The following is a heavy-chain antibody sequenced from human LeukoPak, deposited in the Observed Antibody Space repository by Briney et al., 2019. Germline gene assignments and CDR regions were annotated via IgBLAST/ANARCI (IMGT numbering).Heavy chain of an antibody. J-gene: IGHJ4*02. CDR1: GYSFTSYW. V-gene: IGHV5-51*01. Sequence: GESLQISSKGSGYSFTSYWIGWVRPMPGKGLGWRGIIYPGDSDTRYSPSFQGQVTISADKSISTAYLQWSSLKASDTAMYYCARVIAVAGTDFDYWGQGTLVTVSS. CDR2: IYPGDSDT. CDR3: ARVIAVAGTDFDY. D-gene: IGHD6-19*01.